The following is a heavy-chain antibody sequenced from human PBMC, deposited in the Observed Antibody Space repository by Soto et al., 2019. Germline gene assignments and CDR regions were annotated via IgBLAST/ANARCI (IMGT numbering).Heavy chain of an antibody. CDR1: GFTFSSYA. D-gene: IGHD3-3*01. J-gene: IGHJ3*02. Sequence: GGSLRLSCAASGFTFSSYAMSWVRQAPGKGLEWVSAISGSGGSTYYADSVKGRFTISRDNSKNTLYLQMNSLRAEDTAVYYCAKLNPRGVRFLEWFDAFDIWGQGTMVTVSS. CDR3: AKLNPRGVRFLEWFDAFDI. CDR2: ISGSGGST. V-gene: IGHV3-23*01.